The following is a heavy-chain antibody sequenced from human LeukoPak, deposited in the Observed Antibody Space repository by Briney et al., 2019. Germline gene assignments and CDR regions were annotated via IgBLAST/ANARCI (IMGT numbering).Heavy chain of an antibody. D-gene: IGHD2-2*01. V-gene: IGHV5-51*01. J-gene: IGHJ4*02. Sequence: GESLKTSCKGSGYSFTSYWIGWVRQMPGKGLEWMGIIYPGDSDTRYSPSFQGQVTISADKSISTAYLQWSSLKASDTAMYYCARLYFGVVVPAAHFDYWGQGTLVTVSS. CDR3: ARLYFGVVVPAAHFDY. CDR1: GYSFTSYW. CDR2: IYPGDSDT.